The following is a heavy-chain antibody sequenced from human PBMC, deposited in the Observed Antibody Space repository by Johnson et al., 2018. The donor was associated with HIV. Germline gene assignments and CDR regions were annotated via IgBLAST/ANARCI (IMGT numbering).Heavy chain of an antibody. J-gene: IGHJ3*02. CDR2: ISYDGSNK. Sequence: QVQLVESGGGVVQPGRSLRLSCAASGFTFSSYAMHWVRQAPGKGLEWVAVISYDGSNKYYDDSVRGRFSISRADSENTVYLEMNSLRAEDTAIYYCARGSGYYAAFDIWGQGTLVTVSS. V-gene: IGHV3-30-3*01. CDR3: ARGSGYYAAFDI. D-gene: IGHD3-22*01. CDR1: GFTFSSYA.